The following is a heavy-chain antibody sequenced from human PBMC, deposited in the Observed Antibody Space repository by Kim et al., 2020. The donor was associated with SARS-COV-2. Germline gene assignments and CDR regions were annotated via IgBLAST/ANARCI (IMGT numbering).Heavy chain of an antibody. CDR1: GFDFDTFA. D-gene: IGHD2-15*01. Sequence: GGSLRLSCAGSGFDFDTFAITWVRQAPGKGLEWVSRITAHNVVMNYANSVKGRFTASRDNSKPYLRMEGLRGEDTAIYYFSKGLQPSASFVAVDVWCQGT. V-gene: IGHV3-23*01. CDR3: SKGLQPSASFVAVDV. J-gene: IGHJ6*02. CDR2: ITAHNVVM.